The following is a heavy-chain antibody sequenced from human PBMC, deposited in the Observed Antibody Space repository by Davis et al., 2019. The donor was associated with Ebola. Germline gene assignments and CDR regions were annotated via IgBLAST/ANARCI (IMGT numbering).Heavy chain of an antibody. D-gene: IGHD3-9*01. J-gene: IGHJ4*02. Sequence: GESLKISCQGFGYSFTNYWIAWVRQTPGKGLEWMGIIYPDDSETRYSPSFQGQVTISVDKSINTAYLQWSSLKASDSDMYYCARLFDANSIIWRYIDYWGQGTLVTVS. V-gene: IGHV5-51*01. CDR2: IYPDDSET. CDR1: GYSFTNYW. CDR3: ARLFDANSIIWRYIDY.